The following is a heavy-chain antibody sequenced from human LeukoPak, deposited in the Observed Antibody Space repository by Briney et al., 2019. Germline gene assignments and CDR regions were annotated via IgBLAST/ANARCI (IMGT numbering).Heavy chain of an antibody. CDR3: ARHRMTTVIYYYGMDV. CDR1: GFHFAPFW. V-gene: IGHV3-7*05. CDR2: MNRDGSEV. J-gene: IGHJ6*02. Sequence: PGESLRLSCAASGFHFAPFWMTWVRQAPGKAPEFVATMNRDGSEVAYGNSVRGRFTISRDNAKSSLYLQMYSLRAEDTAVYYCARHRMTTVIYYYGMDVWGQGTTVTVSS. D-gene: IGHD4-11*01.